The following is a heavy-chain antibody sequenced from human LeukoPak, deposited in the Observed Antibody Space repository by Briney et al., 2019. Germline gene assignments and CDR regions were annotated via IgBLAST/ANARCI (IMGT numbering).Heavy chain of an antibody. Sequence: SVTVSCKASVGTFSSYAISWVRQAPGQGLEWVGGIIPIFGTANCAQKFQGRVTITADESTSTAYTELSSLRSEDTAVYYCARVPFWSGSPFDYWGQGTLVTVSS. CDR3: ARVPFWSGSPFDY. J-gene: IGHJ4*02. V-gene: IGHV1-69*13. CDR1: VGTFSSYA. D-gene: IGHD3-3*01. CDR2: IIPIFGTA.